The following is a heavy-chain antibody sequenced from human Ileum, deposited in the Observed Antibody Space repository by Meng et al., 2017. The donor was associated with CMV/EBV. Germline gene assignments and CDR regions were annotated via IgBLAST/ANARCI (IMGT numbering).Heavy chain of an antibody. Sequence: FIAPHMALVRQTPGKGLESDGRIRNKDNSQYTENDTTVQGRFTISRADSQDSLYLKMNSLKTEDTAVYFCTILEYNSVGAFHFEYWGQGTLVTVSS. CDR2: IRNKDNSQYT. D-gene: IGHD6-6*01. V-gene: IGHV3-72*01. CDR3: TILEYNSVGAFHFEY. CDR1: FIAPH. J-gene: IGHJ4*01.